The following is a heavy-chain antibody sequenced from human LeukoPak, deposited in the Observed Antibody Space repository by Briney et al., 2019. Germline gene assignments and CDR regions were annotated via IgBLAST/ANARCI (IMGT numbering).Heavy chain of an antibody. Sequence: GGSLRLSCAASGYTFTSYAMHWVRQAPGQRLEWMGWINAGNGNTKYSQKFQGRVTITRDTSASTAYMELSSLRSEDTAVYYCASTVLWFGELSHLDYWGQGTLVTVSS. V-gene: IGHV1-3*01. D-gene: IGHD3-10*01. CDR3: ASTVLWFGELSHLDY. CDR2: INAGNGNT. J-gene: IGHJ4*02. CDR1: GYTFTSYA.